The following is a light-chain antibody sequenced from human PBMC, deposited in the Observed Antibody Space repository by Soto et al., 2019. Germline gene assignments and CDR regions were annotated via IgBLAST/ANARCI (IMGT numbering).Light chain of an antibody. CDR3: QQTSRTPPLT. V-gene: IGKV1-39*01. CDR2: AAS. J-gene: IGKJ4*01. Sequence: DIQMTQSPSSLSASVGDRVTITCRASRSISTYLNWYQQKPGEAPKLLIYAASTLQSGVPSRFSGSGSGTDFTLTISTMQPGDFATYYCQQTSRTPPLTFGGGTKVEIK. CDR1: RSISTY.